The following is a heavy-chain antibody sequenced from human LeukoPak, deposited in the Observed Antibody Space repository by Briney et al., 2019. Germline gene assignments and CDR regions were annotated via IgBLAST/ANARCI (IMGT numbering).Heavy chain of an antibody. D-gene: IGHD1-26*01. CDR1: GYTLTELS. CDR3: ARESLVVGATFHFDY. V-gene: IGHV1-24*01. J-gene: IGHJ4*02. Sequence: ASVKVSCKVSGYTLTELSMHWVRQAPGKGLEWMGGFDPEDGETIYAQKFQGRVTMTEDTSTDTAYMELSSLRSDDTAVYYCARESLVVGATFHFDYWGQGTLVTVSS. CDR2: FDPEDGET.